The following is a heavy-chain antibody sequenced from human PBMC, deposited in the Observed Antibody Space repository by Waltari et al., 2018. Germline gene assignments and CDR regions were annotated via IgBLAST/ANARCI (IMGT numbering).Heavy chain of an antibody. Sequence: QVQLVQSGAEVKKPGASVKVSCKASGYTFTSYAMHWVRQAPGQRLEWMGWINAGNGKTKNSQKYQGRVTITRDKSASTAYMELSSLRSEDTAVYYCARGEGIVVVVANNFDYWGQGTLVTISS. CDR2: INAGNGKT. CDR3: ARGEGIVVVVANNFDY. CDR1: GYTFTSYA. D-gene: IGHD2-15*01. J-gene: IGHJ4*02. V-gene: IGHV1-3*01.